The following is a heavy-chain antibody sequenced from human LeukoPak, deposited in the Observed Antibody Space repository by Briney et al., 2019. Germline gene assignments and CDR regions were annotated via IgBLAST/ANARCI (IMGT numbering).Heavy chain of an antibody. CDR2: IYRGGTT. Sequence: SGTLSLTCSVSGGSISSSSYYWGSIRQPPGKGLECIRSIYRGGTTHYNPSLQSRVTLSVDTSKNQFSLKLSSVTAADTAVYYCARHGPYCSSTSCYFMVWGQGTLVTVSS. J-gene: IGHJ1*01. V-gene: IGHV4-39*01. CDR1: GGSISSSSYY. D-gene: IGHD2-2*01. CDR3: ARHGPYCSSTSCYFMV.